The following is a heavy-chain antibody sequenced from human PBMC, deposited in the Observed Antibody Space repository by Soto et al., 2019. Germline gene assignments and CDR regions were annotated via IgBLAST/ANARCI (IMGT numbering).Heavy chain of an antibody. J-gene: IGHJ5*02. D-gene: IGHD3-10*01. CDR3: AKGKSTGDIDWFDP. V-gene: IGHV3-23*01. CDR1: GFTLQNYA. CDR2: LIGGHYGT. Sequence: GGSLRLSCTASGFTLQNYAMAWVRQAPGKGLEWVSTLIGGHYGTAYSYSVKGRFTVSRDNSKNCLYLQMNSLGVEDTAMYFCAKGKSTGDIDWFDPWGQGSLITVSS.